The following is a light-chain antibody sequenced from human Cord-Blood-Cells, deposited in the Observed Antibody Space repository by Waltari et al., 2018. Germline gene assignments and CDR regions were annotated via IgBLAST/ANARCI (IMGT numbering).Light chain of an antibody. Sequence: DIVMTQTPLSLSVTPGQPPSISCKSSQRLLHSDGKTYLYWYLQKPGQSPKRLIFEVSRRLSGARDRFSGSGSGTDFTLRLSRVEAEGVGVYYCMQGIHLRLTFGGGTKVEIK. CDR2: EVS. CDR1: QRLLHSDGKTY. CDR3: MQGIHLRLT. V-gene: IGKV2-29*02. J-gene: IGKJ4*01.